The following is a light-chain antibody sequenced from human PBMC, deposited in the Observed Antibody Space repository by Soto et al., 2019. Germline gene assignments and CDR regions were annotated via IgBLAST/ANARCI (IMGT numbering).Light chain of an antibody. J-gene: IGKJ2*01. CDR3: QQRSNWPPYT. CDR1: QNVSSY. V-gene: IGKV3-11*01. Sequence: EIVLTQSTATLSLSPGERATLACRASQNVSSYLAWYQQKPDQAPRLLIYEASNRATGIPDRFSGSGSGTDFTLTISSLEPEDFAVYYCQQRSNWPPYTFGQGTKLEIK. CDR2: EAS.